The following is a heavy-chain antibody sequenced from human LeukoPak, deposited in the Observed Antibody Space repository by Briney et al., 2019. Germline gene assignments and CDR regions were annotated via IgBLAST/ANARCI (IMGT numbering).Heavy chain of an antibody. D-gene: IGHD3-16*01. J-gene: IGHJ4*02. CDR2: IQRKIDGGTT. V-gene: IGHV3-15*01. CDR3: TTEREGGPDY. Sequence: GGSLRLSCAASGFTFSNDWMSWVRQVPGKGLEWVGRIQRKIDGGTTDYAAPVKGRFTISRDDSKNTLYLQLNSLKTEDTAVYYCTTEREGGPDYWGQGTLVTVSS. CDR1: GFTFSNDW.